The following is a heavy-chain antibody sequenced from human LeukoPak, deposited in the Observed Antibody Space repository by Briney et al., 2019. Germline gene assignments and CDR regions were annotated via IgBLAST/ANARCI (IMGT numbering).Heavy chain of an antibody. CDR1: GFTFSTYW. J-gene: IGHJ4*02. CDR2: IQTDGSNT. D-gene: IGHD2-2*01. V-gene: IGHV3-74*01. CDR3: AGETVPRGLGN. Sequence: PGGSLRLSCAASGFTFSTYWMHWVRQAPGKGLVWVSRIQTDGSNTDYADSVKDRFTISRDNAKSTLYLQMNSLRVEDTAVYYCAGETVPRGLGNWGQGTLVTVSS.